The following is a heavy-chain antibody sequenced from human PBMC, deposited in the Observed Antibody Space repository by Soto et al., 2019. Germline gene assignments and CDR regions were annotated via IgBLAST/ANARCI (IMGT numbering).Heavy chain of an antibody. D-gene: IGHD3-9*01. V-gene: IGHV1-69*02. CDR1: GDTFRNYS. J-gene: IGHJ6*02. CDR2: IIPILVIT. CDR3: ARGRFDNYWLDDSGMDV. Sequence: QVHLVQSGAEAKKAGASVKVSCKASGDTFRNYSITWVRQAPGQGLEWVGRIIPILVITNAAQKFQGRVNITADKLTITVNMELSSLRSGDTAVYYCARGRFDNYWLDDSGMDVRGQGTTVSVSS.